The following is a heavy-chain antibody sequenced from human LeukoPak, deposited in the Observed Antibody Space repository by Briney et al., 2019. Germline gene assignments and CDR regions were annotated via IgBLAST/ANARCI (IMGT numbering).Heavy chain of an antibody. CDR2: ITWNTDTI. D-gene: IGHD3-22*01. V-gene: IGHV3-9*01. CDR3: AKDAHITMIVVVRFWFDP. J-gene: IGHJ5*02. Sequence: GRSLRLSCAASGFTFDDYAMHWVRQGPGKGLEWISGITWNTDTIGYADSVKGRFTISRDNSKNTLYLQMNRLRAEDTAVYYCAKDAHITMIVVVRFWFDPWGQGTLVTVSS. CDR1: GFTFDDYA.